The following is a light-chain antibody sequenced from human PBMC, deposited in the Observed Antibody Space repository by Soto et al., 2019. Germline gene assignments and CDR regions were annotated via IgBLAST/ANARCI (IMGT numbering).Light chain of an antibody. CDR1: QSVSSY. CDR3: QQRGDWPLT. Sequence: EIVVTQSPATLSLSPGERATLSCRASQSVSSYLAWYQQKPGQAPRLLIFDASNRATGIPARFSGSGSGTDFILAISSLVPEDFAVYYCQQRGDWPLTFGGGTKVEIK. V-gene: IGKV3-11*01. CDR2: DAS. J-gene: IGKJ4*02.